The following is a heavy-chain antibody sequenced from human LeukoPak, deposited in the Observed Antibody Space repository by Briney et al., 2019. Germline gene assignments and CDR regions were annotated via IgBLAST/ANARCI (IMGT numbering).Heavy chain of an antibody. CDR3: AKVGSGIAVAVNPVFDY. CDR2: ISGSGGST. D-gene: IGHD6-19*01. Sequence: PGGSLRLSCAASGFTFSIYAMSWVRQAPGKGLEWVSAISGSGGSTYYADSVKGRFTISRDNSKNTLYLQMNSLRAEDTAVYYCAKVGSGIAVAVNPVFDYWGQGTLVTVSS. V-gene: IGHV3-23*01. CDR1: GFTFSIYA. J-gene: IGHJ4*02.